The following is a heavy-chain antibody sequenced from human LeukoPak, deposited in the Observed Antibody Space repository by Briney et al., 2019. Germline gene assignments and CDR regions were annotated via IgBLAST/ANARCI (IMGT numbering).Heavy chain of an antibody. J-gene: IGHJ5*02. CDR2: IRAYNGNT. CDR1: GSTFTRYG. CDR3: ARDRELRGGSYYEFDP. V-gene: IGHV1-18*01. Sequence: SVTVSRTSSGSTFTRYGFSWVRQAPGQGVEWGGWIRAYNGNTDYAQKLQGRVTMSTDTFTRTDYMEQRSLRCDDTAVYYCARDRELRGGSYYEFDPWGQGTLVTVSS. D-gene: IGHD1-26*01.